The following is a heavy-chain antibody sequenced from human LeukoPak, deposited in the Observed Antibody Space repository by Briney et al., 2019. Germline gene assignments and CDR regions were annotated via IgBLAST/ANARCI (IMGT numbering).Heavy chain of an antibody. CDR2: FGTRSTSI. V-gene: IGHV3-21*04. D-gene: IGHD1-26*01. CDR1: GFTFSGYS. Sequence: AGGSLRLSCTASGFTFSGYSMNWIRQAPGKGLEWVSSFGTRSTSIYHAGSVKGRFAISRENAKNSLSLQMNSLRAEDTAVYYCVRQQTPHGNFDYWGQGTLVTVSS. CDR3: VRQQTPHGNFDY. J-gene: IGHJ4*02.